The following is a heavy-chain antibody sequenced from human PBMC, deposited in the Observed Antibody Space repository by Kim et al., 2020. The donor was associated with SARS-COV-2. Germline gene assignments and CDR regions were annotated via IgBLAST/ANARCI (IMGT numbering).Heavy chain of an antibody. CDR3: ARQVPTIFHYGMDV. J-gene: IGHJ6*02. V-gene: IGHV5-51*01. Sequence: SPSFQGQVTISADKSISTAYLQWSSLKASDTAMYYCARQVPTIFHYGMDVWGQGTTVTVSS. D-gene: IGHD3-3*01.